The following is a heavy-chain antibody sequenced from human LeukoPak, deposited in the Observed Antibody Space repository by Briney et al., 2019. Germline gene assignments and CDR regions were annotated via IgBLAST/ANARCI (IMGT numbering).Heavy chain of an antibody. D-gene: IGHD3-10*01. CDR1: GFTVSSNY. CDR3: ARGRPYYYGSGSYFDY. J-gene: IGHJ4*02. CDR2: IYSGGSA. Sequence: PGGSLRLSCAASGFTVSSNYMSWVRQAPGKGLEWVSVIYSGGSAYYADSVKGRFTISRDNTKNTLYLQMNSLRAEDTAVYYCARGRPYYYGSGSYFDYWGQGTLVTVSS. V-gene: IGHV3-53*01.